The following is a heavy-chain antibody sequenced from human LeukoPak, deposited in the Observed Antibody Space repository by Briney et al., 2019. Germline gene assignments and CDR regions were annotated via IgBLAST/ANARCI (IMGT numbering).Heavy chain of an antibody. Sequence: SETLSLTCTVSGGSISSYYWSWLRQPPGKGLEWIGYIYYSGSTNYNPSLKSRVTISVDTSKNQFSLNLSSVTAADTVVDYCARGYDILTPDWFDPWGQGTLVTGSS. D-gene: IGHD3-9*01. CDR2: IYYSGST. V-gene: IGHV4-59*12. CDR1: GGSISSYY. J-gene: IGHJ5*02. CDR3: ARGYDILTPDWFDP.